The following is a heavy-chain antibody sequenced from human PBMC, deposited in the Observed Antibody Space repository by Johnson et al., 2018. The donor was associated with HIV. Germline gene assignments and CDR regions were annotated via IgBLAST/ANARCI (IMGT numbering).Heavy chain of an antibody. CDR1: GFTFSSYG. J-gene: IGHJ3*02. CDR3: AKWGSMRATSAFDI. V-gene: IGHV3-30*18. CDR2: ISYDGSNK. Sequence: QVQLVESGGGVVQPGRSLRLSCAASGFTFSSYGMHWVRQAPGKGLEWVAVISYDGSNKYYADSVKGRFTISRDNSKNTLYLQMNSLRAEDTAVYYWAKWGSMRATSAFDIWGQGTMVTVSS. D-gene: IGHD1-26*01.